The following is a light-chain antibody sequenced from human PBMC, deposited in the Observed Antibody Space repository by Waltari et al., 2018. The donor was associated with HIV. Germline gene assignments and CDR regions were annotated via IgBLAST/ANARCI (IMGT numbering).Light chain of an antibody. CDR3: AAWDDSLNGPV. V-gene: IGLV1-44*01. J-gene: IGLJ3*02. Sequence: QSVLTQPPSASGTPGQRVTISCSGSTSNIGSNTINWYQQLPGTAPKLLTYSNNQRPSGVPDRFSGSKSGTSASLAISGLQSEDEADYSCAAWDDSLNGPVFGGGTKLTVL. CDR2: SNN. CDR1: TSNIGSNT.